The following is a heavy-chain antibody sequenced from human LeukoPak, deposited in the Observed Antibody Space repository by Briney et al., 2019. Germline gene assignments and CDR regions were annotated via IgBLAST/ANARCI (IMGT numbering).Heavy chain of an antibody. CDR3: ARVGTVAGRVRFCS. V-gene: IGHV3-7*03. CDR1: GFTFSSYW. Sequence: GGSLRLSCAASGFTFSSYWMGWVRQAPGKGLEWVANIKQDGSEKYYVDSVKGRFTISRDNAKNSLYLQMNSLRAEDTAVYYCARVGTVAGRVRFCSGGQGTLVTVSS. J-gene: IGHJ4*02. CDR2: IKQDGSEK. D-gene: IGHD6-19*01.